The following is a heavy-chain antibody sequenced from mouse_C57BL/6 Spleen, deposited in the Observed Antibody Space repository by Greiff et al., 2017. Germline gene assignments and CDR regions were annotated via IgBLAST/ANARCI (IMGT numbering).Heavy chain of an antibody. CDR1: GYTFTSYW. CDR3: AKDTGLYWYFDG. Sequence: VQLQQPGAELVRPGSSVKLSCKASGYTFTSYWMHWVKQRPIQGLEWIGNIDPSDSETHYNQKFKDKATLTVDKSSSTAYMQLSSLTSEDSAVYYCAKDTGLYWYFDGWGTGTTVTVSS. J-gene: IGHJ1*03. D-gene: IGHD2-4*01. CDR2: IDPSDSET. V-gene: IGHV1-52*01.